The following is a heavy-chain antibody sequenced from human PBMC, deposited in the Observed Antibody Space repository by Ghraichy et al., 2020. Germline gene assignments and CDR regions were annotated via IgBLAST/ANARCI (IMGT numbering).Heavy chain of an antibody. V-gene: IGHV3-30*03. D-gene: IGHD3-10*01. J-gene: IGHJ4*02. CDR1: GFTFSSYG. Sequence: ALRLSCAASGFTFSSYGMHWVRQAPGKGLEWVAVISYDGSNKYYADSVKGRFTISRDNSKNTLYLQMNSLRAEDTAVYYCASVLLWFGELLHFDYWGQGTLVTVSS. CDR3: ASVLLWFGELLHFDY. CDR2: ISYDGSNK.